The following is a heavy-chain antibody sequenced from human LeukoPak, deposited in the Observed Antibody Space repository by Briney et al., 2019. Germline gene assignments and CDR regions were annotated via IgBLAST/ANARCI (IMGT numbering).Heavy chain of an antibody. D-gene: IGHD1-26*01. J-gene: IGHJ4*02. CDR2: IYSSGST. CDR1: GGSFSGYY. Sequence: SETLSLTCAVYGGSFSGYYWGWIRQPPGKGLEWIGSIYSSGSTYYNASLQSRVTISIETSKNQISLRLNSVTAADTAIYYCAKSGGYGLIDYWGQGTLVTVSS. V-gene: IGHV4-34*01. CDR3: AKSGGYGLIDY.